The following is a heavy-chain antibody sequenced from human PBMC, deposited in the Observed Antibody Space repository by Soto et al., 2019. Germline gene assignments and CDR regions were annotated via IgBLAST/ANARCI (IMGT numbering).Heavy chain of an antibody. D-gene: IGHD5-12*01. CDR1: GFTFSSYG. J-gene: IGHJ4*02. CDR2: ISYDGSNK. Sequence: QVQLVESGGGVAQPGRSRRLSCAASGFTFSSYGMQWVRQAPGKGLEWGAVISYDGSNKYYADSVKGRFTISRDNSKNTLYLQMNSLRAEDTTVYYCAKDRGRDGYNSYYFDYWGQGTLVTVSS. V-gene: IGHV3-30*18. CDR3: AKDRGRDGYNSYYFDY.